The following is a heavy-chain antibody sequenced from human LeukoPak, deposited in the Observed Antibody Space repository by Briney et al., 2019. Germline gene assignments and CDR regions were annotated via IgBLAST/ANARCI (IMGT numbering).Heavy chain of an antibody. CDR2: ISGSGGST. J-gene: IGHJ4*02. V-gene: IGHV3-23*01. D-gene: IGHD4-17*01. CDR3: AKAHLPGSYGDYGYFDY. Sequence: PGGSLRLSCAASGFTFSSYAMSWVRQAPGKGLEWVSAISGSGGSTYYADSAKGRFTISRDNSKNTLYLQMNSLRAEDTAVYYCAKAHLPGSYGDYGYFDYWGQGTLVTVSS. CDR1: GFTFSSYA.